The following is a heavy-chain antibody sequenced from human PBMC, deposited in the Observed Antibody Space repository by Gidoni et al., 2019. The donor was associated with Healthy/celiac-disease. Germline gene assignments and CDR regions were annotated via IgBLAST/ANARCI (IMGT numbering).Heavy chain of an antibody. D-gene: IGHD5-12*01. J-gene: IGHJ4*02. V-gene: IGHV1-2*06. CDR1: GSPFTGYY. CDR3: ARDRGRIVATTRGLDY. CDR2: INPNSGGT. Sequence: QVQLVQSGAEVKKPGASVKVSCKASGSPFTGYYMHWVRQAPGQGLEWMGRINPNSGGTKYAQKFKGRVTMTRDTSISTDYMELSRLRSDDTAVYYCARDRGRIVATTRGLDYWGQGTLVTVSS.